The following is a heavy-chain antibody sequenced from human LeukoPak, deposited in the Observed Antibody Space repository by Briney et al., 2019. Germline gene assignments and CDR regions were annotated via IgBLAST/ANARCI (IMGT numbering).Heavy chain of an antibody. J-gene: IGHJ6*03. D-gene: IGHD5-18*01. CDR1: GVSISSSSYY. V-gene: IGHV4-39*07. Sequence: SETLSLTCTVSGVSISSSSYYWGWIRQPPGKGLEWIGSIYYSGSTYYNPSLKSRVTISVDTSKNQFSLKLSSVTAADTAVYYCARDNRQGYGFYYYYYMDVWGKGTTVTVSS. CDR3: ARDNRQGYGFYYYYYMDV. CDR2: IYYSGST.